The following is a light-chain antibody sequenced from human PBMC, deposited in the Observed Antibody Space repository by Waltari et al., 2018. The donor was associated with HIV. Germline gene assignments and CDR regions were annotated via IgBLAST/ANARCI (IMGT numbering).Light chain of an antibody. CDR2: KAS. CDR1: QRISSW. Sequence: DIQMTQSPSTLSASVGDRVTITCRASQRISSWLAWYQQKPGKAPKLLIYKASSVESGVPSRFSNSGSGTEFTLTISSLQPDDFAAYYCQQYNSYPYTFGQGTKLEIK. J-gene: IGKJ2*01. V-gene: IGKV1-5*03. CDR3: QQYNSYPYT.